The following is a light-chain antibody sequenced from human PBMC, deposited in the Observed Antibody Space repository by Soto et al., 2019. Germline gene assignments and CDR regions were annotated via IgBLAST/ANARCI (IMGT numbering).Light chain of an antibody. J-gene: IGLJ2*01. V-gene: IGLV2-8*01. Sequence: QSVLTQPPSASGSPGQSVTISCTGTSSDVGGYNYVSWYQQHPGKAPKLMIYEVSTRPSGVPDRFSGSKSGNTASLPVSGRQAEDEDDYYCSSYAGSNNLGVFGGGTKLTVL. CDR1: SSDVGGYNY. CDR3: SSYAGSNNLGV. CDR2: EVS.